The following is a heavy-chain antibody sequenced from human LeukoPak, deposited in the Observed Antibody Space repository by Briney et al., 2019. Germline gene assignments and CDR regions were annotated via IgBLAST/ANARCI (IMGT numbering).Heavy chain of an antibody. V-gene: IGHV4-59*01. CDR1: GGSISSYY. CDR2: IYYSGST. J-gene: IGHJ4*02. Sequence: SETLSLTCTVSGGSISSYYWSWIRQPPGNGLEWIGYIYYSGSTNYNPSRKSRVTISVDTSKNQFSLRLSSVTAADTAVYYCARVTGYMIEDYFDYWGQGTLVTVSS. D-gene: IGHD3-22*01. CDR3: ARVTGYMIEDYFDY.